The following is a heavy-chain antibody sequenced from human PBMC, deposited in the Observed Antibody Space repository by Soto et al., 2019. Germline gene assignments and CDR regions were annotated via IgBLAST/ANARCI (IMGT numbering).Heavy chain of an antibody. CDR2: SYSSDVG. CDR3: ARDNSGYSHFDY. CDR1: CASINSGGHY. V-gene: IGHV4-31*03. Sequence: QVQLQESGPGLEKSSQTLSLTCTVSCASINSGGHYCTWLRQHPGKGLEWIGYSYSSDVGYYNPSLRSRDAVSVDTSNNQFSLKLSSVTAADTAVYYGARDNSGYSHFDYWGRGTLVTVSS. D-gene: IGHD3-22*01. J-gene: IGHJ4*02.